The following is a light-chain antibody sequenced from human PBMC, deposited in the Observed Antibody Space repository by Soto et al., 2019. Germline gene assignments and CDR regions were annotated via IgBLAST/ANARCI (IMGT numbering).Light chain of an antibody. V-gene: IGLV1-40*01. Sequence: QSALTQPPSVSGAPGQRVTISCTGSSSNIGAGYDVHWYQQLPGTAPKLLIYGNSNRPSGVPDRFSGSESGTSASLAITGLQAEDEADYYCKSYDSSLSAHYVFGTGTKVTVL. CDR2: GNS. J-gene: IGLJ1*01. CDR1: SSNIGAGYD. CDR3: KSYDSSLSAHYV.